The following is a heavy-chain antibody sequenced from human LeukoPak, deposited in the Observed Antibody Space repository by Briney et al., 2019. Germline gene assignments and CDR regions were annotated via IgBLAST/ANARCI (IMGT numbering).Heavy chain of an antibody. CDR3: ARDSGYGGMSTDAFDI. CDR2: IKQDGSEK. D-gene: IGHD3-10*01. V-gene: IGHV3-7*01. Sequence: GGSLRLSCAASGFTFSSYWMSWVRQAPGKGLEWAANIKQDGSEKYYVDSVKGRFTISRDNAKNSLYLQMNSLRAEDTTVYYCARDSGYGGMSTDAFDIWGQGTMVTVSS. J-gene: IGHJ3*02. CDR1: GFTFSSYW.